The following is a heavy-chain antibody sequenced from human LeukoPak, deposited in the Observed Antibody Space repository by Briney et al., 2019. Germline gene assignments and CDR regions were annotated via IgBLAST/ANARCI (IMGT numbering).Heavy chain of an antibody. J-gene: IGHJ4*02. CDR2: FYYSGAT. D-gene: IGHD2-15*01. V-gene: IGHV4-39*07. CDR3: ARRLYSTNSGFDY. Sequence: SETLSLTCSVSGGSITSTSYFWGWIRQPPGQGLEWIATFYYSGATYYNPALKSRITTSADTSKSQLSLKLSSVTAADTAVYYCARRLYSTNSGFDYWGQGTLVTVSS. CDR1: GGSITSTSYF.